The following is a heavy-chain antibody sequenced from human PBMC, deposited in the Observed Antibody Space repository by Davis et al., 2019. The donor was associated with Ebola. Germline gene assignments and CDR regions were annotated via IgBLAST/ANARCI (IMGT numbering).Heavy chain of an antibody. J-gene: IGHJ6*02. V-gene: IGHV3-15*07. CDR1: GFTFSSYS. CDR3: TTDEGGANGYYGMDV. CDR2: LKSKTDGGTT. Sequence: GESLKISCAASGFTFSSYSMNWVRQAPGQGLEWVGRLKSKTDGGTTDYAAPVKGRFTISRDDSKNTLYLQMNSLKTEDTAVYYCTTDEGGANGYYGMDVWGQGTTVTVSS. D-gene: IGHD1-26*01.